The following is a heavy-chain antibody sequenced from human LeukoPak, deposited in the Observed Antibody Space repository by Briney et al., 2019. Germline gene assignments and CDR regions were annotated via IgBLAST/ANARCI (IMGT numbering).Heavy chain of an antibody. CDR3: AKVGCTSASCYPDYYYYYMDV. D-gene: IGHD2-2*01. J-gene: IGHJ6*03. CDR1: GFTFSSYA. V-gene: IGHV3-23*01. CDR2: ISGTGDSA. Sequence: GGSLRLSCAASGFTFSSYALNWVRQAPGKGLEWVSGISGTGDSADYADPVKGRFTISRDNSKNTLYLQMSSLRAEDTAVYYCAKVGCTSASCYPDYYYYYMDVWGKGTTVTVSS.